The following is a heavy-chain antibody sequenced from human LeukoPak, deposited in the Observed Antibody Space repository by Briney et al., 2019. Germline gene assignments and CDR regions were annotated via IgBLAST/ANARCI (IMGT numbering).Heavy chain of an antibody. Sequence: GGSLRLSCAASGFTFSTYWMHWVRQAPGKGLVWVSRIRPEGTTTAYADSVKGRFTISRDNAKNTLFLQMNSLSAEDTAVYYCARDLDWILFDYWGQGTLVTASS. CDR1: GFTFSTYW. D-gene: IGHD3-9*01. V-gene: IGHV3-74*03. CDR2: IRPEGTTT. J-gene: IGHJ4*02. CDR3: ARDLDWILFDY.